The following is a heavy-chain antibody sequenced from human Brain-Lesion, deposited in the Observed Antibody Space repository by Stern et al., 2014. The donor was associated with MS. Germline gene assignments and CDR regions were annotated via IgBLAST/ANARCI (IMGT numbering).Heavy chain of an antibody. CDR2: IFNSGST. CDR3: ARGRVVPGFQYYATDV. D-gene: IGHD2-2*01. J-gene: IGHJ6*02. Sequence: MQLVESGPGLVKPSQTLSLSCTVSGGSISSGGYYWSWIRQPAGKGLEWIGRIFNSGSTSYNPSLKSRVTISIDTPKTQFSLRLNSMTAADTAVYYCARGRVVPGFQYYATDVWGQGTTVIVSS. V-gene: IGHV4-61*02. CDR1: GGSISSGGYY.